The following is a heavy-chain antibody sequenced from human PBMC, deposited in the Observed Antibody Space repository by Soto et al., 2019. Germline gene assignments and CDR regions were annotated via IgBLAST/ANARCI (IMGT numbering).Heavy chain of an antibody. Sequence: PEGSLSLSFAASGFTLSSYAMSWVRQAPGKGVEWVSAIRGSGGSTYYADSVKALFTISRDNSKNTLSLQMNSAKAEETALYYCAKDRAHRSPYGLSDYWGQGTLVTVSS. V-gene: IGHV3-23*01. J-gene: IGHJ4*02. D-gene: IGHD3-10*01. CDR2: IRGSGGST. CDR3: AKDRAHRSPYGLSDY. CDR1: GFTLSSYA.